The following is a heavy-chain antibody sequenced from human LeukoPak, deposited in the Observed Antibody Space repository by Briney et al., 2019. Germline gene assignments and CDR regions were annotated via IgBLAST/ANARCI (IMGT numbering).Heavy chain of an antibody. CDR3: ARGAAATY. D-gene: IGHD6-13*01. CDR1: GGSISSYC. Sequence: PSETLSLTCTVSGGSISSYCWSWIRQPPGKGLEWIGYIYSSGSTNYNPSLKSRVTISVDTSKNQFSLKLSSVTAADTAVYYCARGAAATYWGQGTLVTVSS. V-gene: IGHV4-59*01. CDR2: IYSSGST. J-gene: IGHJ4*02.